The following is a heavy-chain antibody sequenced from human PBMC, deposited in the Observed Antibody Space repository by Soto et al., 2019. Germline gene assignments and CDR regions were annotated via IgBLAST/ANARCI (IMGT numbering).Heavy chain of an antibody. CDR2: ISESGGST. CDR1: GFPFSSYA. V-gene: IGHV3-23*01. J-gene: IGHJ4*02. CDR3: ARLRLGNYFDY. D-gene: IGHD5-12*01. Sequence: GGSLRLSCAASGFPFSSYAMTWVRQAPGKGLEWVSAISESGGSTYYADSVKGRFTISRDNSMNTLYLQMNSLRAEDTAVYYCARLRLGNYFDYWGQGTLVTVSS.